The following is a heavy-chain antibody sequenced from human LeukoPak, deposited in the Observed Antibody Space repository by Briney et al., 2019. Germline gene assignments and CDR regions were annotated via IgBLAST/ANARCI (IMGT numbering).Heavy chain of an antibody. Sequence: ASVKVSCKASGYTFTSYYMHWVRQAPGQGLEWMGIINPSGGSTSYAQKFQGRVTMTRDMSTSTVYMELSSLRSEDTAVYYCARDGPSLRWPQGGFDYWGQGTLVTVSS. D-gene: IGHD4-23*01. CDR1: GYTFTSYY. CDR3: ARDGPSLRWPQGGFDY. J-gene: IGHJ4*02. CDR2: INPSGGST. V-gene: IGHV1-46*01.